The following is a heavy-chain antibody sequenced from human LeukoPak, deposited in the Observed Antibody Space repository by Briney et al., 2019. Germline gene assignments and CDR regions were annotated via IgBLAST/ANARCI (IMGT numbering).Heavy chain of an antibody. V-gene: IGHV3-48*03. D-gene: IGHD1-26*01. Sequence: GGSLRLSCAASGFTLSSYEMNWVRQAPGKGLEWVSYISSSGSTIYYADSVKGRFTISRDNAKNSLYLQMNSLRAEDTAVYYCAKSSGTYSLWYFDLWGRGTLVTVSS. CDR3: AKSSGTYSLWYFDL. CDR1: GFTLSSYE. CDR2: ISSSGSTI. J-gene: IGHJ2*01.